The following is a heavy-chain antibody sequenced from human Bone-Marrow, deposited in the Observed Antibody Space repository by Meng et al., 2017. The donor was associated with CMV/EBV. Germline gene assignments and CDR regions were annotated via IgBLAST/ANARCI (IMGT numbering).Heavy chain of an antibody. CDR3: ARWGGFLEWLLFDY. CDR2: INHSGST. J-gene: IGHJ4*02. Sequence: SETLSLTCAVYGGSFRGYYWSWIRQPPGKGLEWIGEINHSGSTNYNPSLKSRVTISVDTSKNQFSLKLSSVTAADTAVYYCARWGGFLEWLLFDYWGQGTLVTVSS. D-gene: IGHD3-3*01. V-gene: IGHV4-34*01. CDR1: GGSFRGYY.